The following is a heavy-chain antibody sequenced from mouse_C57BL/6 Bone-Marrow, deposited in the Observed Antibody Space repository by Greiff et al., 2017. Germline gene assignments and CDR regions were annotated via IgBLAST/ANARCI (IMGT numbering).Heavy chain of an antibody. CDR3: ALKGAMDY. V-gene: IGHV1-9*01. J-gene: IGHJ4*01. CDR1: GYTFTGYW. CDR2: ILPGSGST. D-gene: IGHD1-3*01. Sequence: QVQLQQSGAELMKPGASVKLSCKATGYTFTGYWIEWVKQRPGHGLEWIGEILPGSGSTNYNEKFKGKATLTADKSSSTAYMELRSLTSEDSAVYFCALKGAMDYWGQGTSVTVSS.